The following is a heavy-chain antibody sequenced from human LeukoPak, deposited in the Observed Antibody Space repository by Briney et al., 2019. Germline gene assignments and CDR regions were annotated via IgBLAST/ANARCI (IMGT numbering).Heavy chain of an antibody. CDR2: IRYDGSNK. D-gene: IGHD6-13*01. CDR1: GFTFSSYG. CDR3: ARYKSSSWYYFDY. J-gene: IGHJ4*02. V-gene: IGHV3-30*02. Sequence: GGSLRLSCAASGFTFSSYGMHWVRQAPGKGLEWVAFIRYDGSNKYYADSVKGRFTISRDNSKNTLYLQMNSLRAEDTAVYYCARYKSSSWYYFDYWGQGTLVTVSS.